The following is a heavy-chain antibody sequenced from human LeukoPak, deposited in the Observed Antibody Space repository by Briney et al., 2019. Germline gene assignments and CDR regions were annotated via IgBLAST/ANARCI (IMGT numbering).Heavy chain of an antibody. CDR1: GFSLSNARMG. CDR2: IFSNDEK. CDR3: ARGDYDYVWGSYRLYYFDY. V-gene: IGHV2-26*01. Sequence: SGPVLVKPTETLTLTCTVSGFSLSNARMGVSWVRQPPGKALEWLAHIFSNDEKSYSTSLKSRLTISKDTSKSQVVLTMTNMDPVDTATYYCARGDYDYVWGSYRLYYFDYWGPGTLCTVSS. J-gene: IGHJ4*02. D-gene: IGHD3-16*02.